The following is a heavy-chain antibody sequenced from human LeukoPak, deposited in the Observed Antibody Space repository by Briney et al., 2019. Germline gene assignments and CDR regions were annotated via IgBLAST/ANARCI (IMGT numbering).Heavy chain of an antibody. J-gene: IGHJ6*02. CDR1: GGSVSSGGYS. CDR2: IYHSGST. CDR3: ARDRTGYSSSWHYYGMDV. V-gene: IGHV4-30-2*01. Sequence: SQTLSLTCAVSGGSVSSGGYSWSWIGQPPGKGLEWIGYIYHSGSTYYNPSLKSRVTISVDRSKNQFSLKLSSVTAADTAVYYCARDRTGYSSSWHYYGMDVWGQGTTVTVSS. D-gene: IGHD6-13*01.